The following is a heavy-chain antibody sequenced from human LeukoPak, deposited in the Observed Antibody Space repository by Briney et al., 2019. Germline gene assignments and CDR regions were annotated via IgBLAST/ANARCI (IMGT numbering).Heavy chain of an antibody. D-gene: IGHD3-3*01. CDR3: ARDGYYDFWSGYLGYLDY. CDR1: GYTFTSYG. J-gene: IGHJ4*02. Sequence: ASVKVSCKASGYTFTSYGISWVRQAPGQGLEWMGWISAYNGNTNYAQKLQGRVTMTTDTSTSTAYMELRSLRSDDTAVYYCARDGYYDFWSGYLGYLDYWGQGTLVTVSS. CDR2: ISAYNGNT. V-gene: IGHV1-18*01.